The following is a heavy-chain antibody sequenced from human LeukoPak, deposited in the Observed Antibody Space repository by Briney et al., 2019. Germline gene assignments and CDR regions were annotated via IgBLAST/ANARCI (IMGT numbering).Heavy chain of an antibody. Sequence: SETLSLTCAVSGGSISSGGYYWSWIRQHPGKGLEWIGYIYYSGSTYYNPFLKSRVTISVDTSKNQFSLKLSSVTAADTAVYYCARVGSTTLLYYFDYWGQGTLVTVSS. CDR3: ARVGSTTLLYYFDY. D-gene: IGHD2-2*01. CDR1: GGSISSGGYY. J-gene: IGHJ4*02. V-gene: IGHV4-31*11. CDR2: IYYSGST.